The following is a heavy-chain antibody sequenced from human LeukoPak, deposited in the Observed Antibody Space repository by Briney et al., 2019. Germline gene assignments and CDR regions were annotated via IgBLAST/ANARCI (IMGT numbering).Heavy chain of an antibody. V-gene: IGHV3-48*03. J-gene: IGHJ6*03. CDR2: ISSSGSTI. D-gene: IGHD3-3*01. CDR3: ARGDLEYLSGDKDYYYMDV. CDR1: GFTFSSYE. Sequence: PGGSLRLSCAASGFTFSSYEMNWVRQAPGKGLEWVSYISSSGSTIYYADSVKGRFTISRDNAKNSLYLQMNSLRAEDTAVYYCARGDLEYLSGDKDYYYMDVWGKGTTVTVSS.